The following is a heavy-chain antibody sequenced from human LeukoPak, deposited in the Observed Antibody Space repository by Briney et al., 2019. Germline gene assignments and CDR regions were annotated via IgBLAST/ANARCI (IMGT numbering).Heavy chain of an antibody. CDR3: ARGRYCSGGSCYLVY. Sequence: SETLSLTCTVSGGSMSSYYWSWIRQPPGKGLEWIGYIYYSGNTNYNPSLKSRVTISVDTSKNQFSLKLNSVTAADTAVYYCARGRYCSGGSCYLVYWGQGTLVTVSS. J-gene: IGHJ4*02. V-gene: IGHV4-59*01. D-gene: IGHD2-15*01. CDR1: GGSMSSYY. CDR2: IYYSGNT.